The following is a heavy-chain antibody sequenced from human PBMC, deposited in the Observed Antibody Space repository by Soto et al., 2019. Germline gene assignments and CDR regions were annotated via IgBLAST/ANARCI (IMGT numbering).Heavy chain of an antibody. J-gene: IGHJ4*02. Sequence: PGGSLRLSCAASGFTFSSYAMGWVRQAPGKGLEWVSGISGSGSRTYYADSVKGRFTISRDNSRNTVHLQMNSLIAEDTAEYYCGKRSESGGNSGAFDSWGQGSLVTVSS. CDR1: GFTFSSYA. CDR3: GKRSESGGNSGAFDS. V-gene: IGHV3-23*01. D-gene: IGHD2-21*02. CDR2: ISGSGSRT.